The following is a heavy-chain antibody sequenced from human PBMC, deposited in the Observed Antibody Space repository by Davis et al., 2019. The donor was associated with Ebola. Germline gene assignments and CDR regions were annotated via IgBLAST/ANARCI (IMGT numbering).Heavy chain of an antibody. CDR1: GGTFSSYA. Sequence: SVKVSCKASGGTFSSYAISWVRQAPGQGLEWMGRIIPILGIANYAQKFQGRVTITADKSTRTAYMELSSLRSEDTAVYYCAREYYDLSGDARVMDVWGQGTTVTVSS. CDR3: AREYYDLSGDARVMDV. D-gene: IGHD3-3*01. J-gene: IGHJ6*02. V-gene: IGHV1-69*04. CDR2: IIPILGIA.